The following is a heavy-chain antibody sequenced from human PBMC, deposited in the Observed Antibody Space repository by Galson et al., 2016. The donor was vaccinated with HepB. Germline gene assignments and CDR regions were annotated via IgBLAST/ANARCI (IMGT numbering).Heavy chain of an antibody. CDR1: GYTFTNYD. J-gene: IGHJ5*02. V-gene: IGHV1-8*01. D-gene: IGHD2-2*01. Sequence: SVKVSCKASGYTFTNYDINWVRQAPGQGLEWMGWVNPNSRNTGYAQQFQGRVTMTMDTSISTAYMELSSLRSDDTAVYYCASEPLGVPAANNWFDPWGQGTLVTVSS. CDR3: ASEPLGVPAANNWFDP. CDR2: VNPNSRNT.